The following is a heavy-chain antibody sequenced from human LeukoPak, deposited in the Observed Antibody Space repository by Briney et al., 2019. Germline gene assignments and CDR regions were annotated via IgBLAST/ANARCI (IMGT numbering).Heavy chain of an antibody. CDR1: GYTFTGYY. J-gene: IGHJ4*02. D-gene: IGHD1-7*01. Sequence: ASVKVSRKASGYTFTGYYMHWVRQAPGQGLEWMGWINPNSGGTNYAQKFQGRVTMTRDTSISTAYMELSRLRSDDTAVYYCARVITGTTEVDYWGQGTLVTVSS. V-gene: IGHV1-2*02. CDR3: ARVITGTTEVDY. CDR2: INPNSGGT.